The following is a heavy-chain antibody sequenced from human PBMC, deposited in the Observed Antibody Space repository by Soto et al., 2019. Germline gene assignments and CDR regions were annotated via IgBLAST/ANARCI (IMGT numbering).Heavy chain of an antibody. Sequence: QVQLVKSGAEVKKPGASVKVSCKASGYTFTSYGISWVRQAPGQGRGWMGWISAYNGNTNYAQKLQGRVTMTTDTSTSTAYIELRSLRSDDTAVYYCAREEGPFFYYGMDVWGQGTTVTVSS. D-gene: IGHD3-3*01. CDR3: AREEGPFFYYGMDV. J-gene: IGHJ6*02. V-gene: IGHV1-18*04. CDR1: GYTFTSYG. CDR2: ISAYNGNT.